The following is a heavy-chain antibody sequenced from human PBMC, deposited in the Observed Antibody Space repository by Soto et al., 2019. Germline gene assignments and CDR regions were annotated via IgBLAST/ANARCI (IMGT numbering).Heavy chain of an antibody. CDR2: IYYSGST. D-gene: IGHD3-10*01. V-gene: IGHV4-59*08. J-gene: IGHJ4*02. Sequence: SETLSLTCTVSGGSISSYYWSWIRQPPGKGLEWIGYIYYSGSTNYNPSLKSRVTISVDTSKNQFSLKLSSVTAADTAVYYCASTYGTGYFDYWGQGTLVTVSS. CDR3: ASTYGTGYFDY. CDR1: GGSISSYY.